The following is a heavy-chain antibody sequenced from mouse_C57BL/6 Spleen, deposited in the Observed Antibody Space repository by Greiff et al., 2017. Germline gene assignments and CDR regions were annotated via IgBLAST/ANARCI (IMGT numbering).Heavy chain of an antibody. CDR1: GYTFTDYE. CDR3: TRRGYYGSSLLDY. V-gene: IGHV1-15*01. CDR2: IDPETGGT. D-gene: IGHD1-1*01. Sequence: QVQLQQSGAELVRPGASVTLSCKASGYTFTDYEMHWVKQTPVHGLEWIGAIDPETGGTAYNQKFKGKAILTADKSSSTAYMELRSLTSEDSAVYYCTRRGYYGSSLLDYGGQGTTLTVSS. J-gene: IGHJ2*01.